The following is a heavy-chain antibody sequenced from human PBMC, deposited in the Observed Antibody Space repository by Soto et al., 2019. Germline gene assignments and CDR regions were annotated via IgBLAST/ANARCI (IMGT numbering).Heavy chain of an antibody. CDR1: GGTFSSYT. J-gene: IGHJ3*02. CDR2: IIPILGIA. CDR3: ASPGPYCSGGSCYTDDAFDI. Sequence: QVQLVQSGAEVKKPGSSVKVSCKASGGTFSSYTISWVRQAPGQGLEWMGRIIPILGIANYAQKFQGRVTITADKSXXTXSXXLSSLRSEDTAVYYCASPGPYCSGGSCYTDDAFDIWGQGTMVTVSS. V-gene: IGHV1-69*02. D-gene: IGHD2-15*01.